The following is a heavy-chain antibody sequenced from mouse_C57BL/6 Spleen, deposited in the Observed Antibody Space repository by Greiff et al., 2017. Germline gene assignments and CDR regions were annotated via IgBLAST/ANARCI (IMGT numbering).Heavy chain of an antibody. Sequence: EVQVVESGGGLVQSGRSLRLSCATSGFTFSDFYMEWVRQAPGKGLEWIAASRNKANDYTTEYSASVKGRFIVSRDTSQSILYRQMNALRAEDTAIYYCARDGNYAMDYWGQGTSGTVSS. CDR2: SRNKANDYTT. CDR1: GFTFSDFY. CDR3: ARDGNYAMDY. V-gene: IGHV7-1*01. J-gene: IGHJ4*01.